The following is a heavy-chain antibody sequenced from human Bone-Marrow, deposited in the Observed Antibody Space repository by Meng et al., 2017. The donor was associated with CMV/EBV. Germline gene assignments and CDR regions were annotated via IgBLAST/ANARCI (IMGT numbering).Heavy chain of an antibody. D-gene: IGHD3-16*02. CDR2: ITPIFGTA. Sequence: QVQLVQCGAQVKKPGSSVKVSCKASGGPFRSYAISWVRKAPGQGLEWMGGITPIFGTANYAQKFQGRVTITADESTSTAYMELSSLRSEDTAAYYCARGRYSPNRFDPWGQGTLVTVSS. CDR3: ARGRYSPNRFDP. V-gene: IGHV1-69*01. J-gene: IGHJ5*02. CDR1: GGPFRSYA.